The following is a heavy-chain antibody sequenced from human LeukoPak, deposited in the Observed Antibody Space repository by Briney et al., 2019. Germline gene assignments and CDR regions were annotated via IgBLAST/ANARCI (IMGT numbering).Heavy chain of an antibody. CDR1: GFTFSSYW. D-gene: IGHD6-13*01. CDR3: GSGVDHTSGWSALLRN. J-gene: IGHJ4*02. CDR2: IKSDGSST. V-gene: IGHV3-74*01. Sequence: GGSLRLSCAASGFTFSSYWMHWVRHAPGKGLVWASRIKSDGSSTDYADSVKGRFTISRDNAKNTLYLQMNSLRAEDTAVYYCGSGVDHTSGWSALLRNWGQGTLVTVSS.